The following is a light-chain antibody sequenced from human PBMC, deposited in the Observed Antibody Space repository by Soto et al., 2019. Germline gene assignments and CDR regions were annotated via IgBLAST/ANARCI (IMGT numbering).Light chain of an antibody. CDR3: CSYAGSSYYV. J-gene: IGLJ1*01. CDR2: EVT. V-gene: IGLV2-14*01. Sequence: QSALAQPASVSGSPGQSITISCAGTNRDVGGYNYVSWYQQYPGKAPKLIIYEVTYRPSGVSNRFSGSKSGNTASLTISGLQAEDEADYYCCSYAGSSYYVFGSGTKLTVL. CDR1: NRDVGGYNY.